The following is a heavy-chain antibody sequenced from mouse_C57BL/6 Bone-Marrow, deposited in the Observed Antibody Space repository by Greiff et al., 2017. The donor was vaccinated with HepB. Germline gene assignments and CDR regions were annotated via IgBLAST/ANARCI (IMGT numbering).Heavy chain of an antibody. CDR2: IDPETGGT. Sequence: VQLQQSGAELVRPGASVTLSCKASGYKFTDYEMHWVKQTPVHGLEWIGAIDPETGGTAYNQKFKGKAILTADKSSITAYMELRSLTSEDSAVYYCTREVYYDYDGWYFDVWGTGTTVTVSS. CDR1: GYKFTDYE. D-gene: IGHD2-4*01. V-gene: IGHV1-15*01. CDR3: TREVYYDYDGWYFDV. J-gene: IGHJ1*03.